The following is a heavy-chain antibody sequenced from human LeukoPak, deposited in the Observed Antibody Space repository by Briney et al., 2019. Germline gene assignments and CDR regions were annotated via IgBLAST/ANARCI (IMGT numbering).Heavy chain of an antibody. D-gene: IGHD6-19*01. CDR2: INPSGGST. V-gene: IGHV1-46*02. CDR3: ARQGTYSSAIGMGY. J-gene: IGHJ4*02. CDR1: GYTFNNHY. Sequence: GASVKVSCKASGYTFNNHYMYWVRQAPGQGLEWMGVINPSGGSTSYAQKFQCRVTMTRDTSTRTVYMEVNSLRSEDTAVYYCARQGTYSSAIGMGYWGQGTLVTVSS.